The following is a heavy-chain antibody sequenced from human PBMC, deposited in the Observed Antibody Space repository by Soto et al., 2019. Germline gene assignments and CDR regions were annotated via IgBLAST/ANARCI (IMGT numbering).Heavy chain of an antibody. D-gene: IGHD3-10*01. Sequence: GSLRLSCAASGFTFSSYAMSWVRQAPGKGLEWVSAISGSGGSTYYADSVKGRFTISRDNSKNTLYLQMNSLRAEDTAVYYCAKGRGRFTMVRGVFDYWGQGTLVTVSS. CDR3: AKGRGRFTMVRGVFDY. V-gene: IGHV3-23*01. J-gene: IGHJ4*02. CDR1: GFTFSSYA. CDR2: ISGSGGST.